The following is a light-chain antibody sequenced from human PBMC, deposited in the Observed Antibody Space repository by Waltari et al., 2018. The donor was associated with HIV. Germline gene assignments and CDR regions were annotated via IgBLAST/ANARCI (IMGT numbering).Light chain of an antibody. CDR3: AAWDDSLSGVV. CDR1: SSNIGHHP. Sequence: QSVMTQPPSASGTPGQSVTISCSGSSSNIGHHPVNWYQQLPGTAPKLLIYTNNQRPSGVPDRFSGSRSGTSASLAISGLQSEDEADYYCAAWDDSLSGVVFGGGTKLTVL. CDR2: TNN. J-gene: IGLJ2*01. V-gene: IGLV1-44*01.